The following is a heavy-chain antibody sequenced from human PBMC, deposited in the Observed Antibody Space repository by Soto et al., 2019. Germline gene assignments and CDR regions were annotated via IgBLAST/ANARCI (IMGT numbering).Heavy chain of an antibody. D-gene: IGHD3-16*01. J-gene: IGHJ6*04. CDR3: AKGGDFMDV. CDR1: GGSISSGGYY. V-gene: IGHV4-61*08. CDR2: IYYSRST. Sequence: SETLSLTCTVSGGSISSGGYYWSWIRQPPGTGLEWIGYIYYSRSTNYNPSLKSRVTISVDTSKNQFSLKLSSVTAADTAVYYCAKGGDFMDVWGKGTTVTVSS.